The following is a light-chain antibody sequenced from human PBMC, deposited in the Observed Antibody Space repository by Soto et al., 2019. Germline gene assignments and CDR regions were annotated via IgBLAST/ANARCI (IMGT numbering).Light chain of an antibody. CDR3: QQRSNWPPIT. Sequence: ESVLTQSPGTLSLSRGERATRSCRASQSVSSNLAWYQQKPGQAPRLLMYDASNRATGIPARFSGSGSGTDFTLTISSLEPEDFAVYYCQQRSNWPPITFGQGTRLEI. CDR2: DAS. J-gene: IGKJ5*01. V-gene: IGKV3-11*01. CDR1: QSVSSN.